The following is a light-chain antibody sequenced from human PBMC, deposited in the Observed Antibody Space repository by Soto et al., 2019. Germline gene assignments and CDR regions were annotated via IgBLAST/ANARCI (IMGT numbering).Light chain of an antibody. CDR3: QQYGSSPPT. CDR2: GAS. Sequence: EIVLTQSPGTLSFSPGQIATLSCRASQSVSSNSLAWYQHKPGQAPRLLIYGASSRATGIPDRFSGSGSGTDFTLTVSRLEPEDFAVFYCQQYGSSPPTFGQGTKVEIK. CDR1: QSVSSNS. V-gene: IGKV3-20*01. J-gene: IGKJ2*01.